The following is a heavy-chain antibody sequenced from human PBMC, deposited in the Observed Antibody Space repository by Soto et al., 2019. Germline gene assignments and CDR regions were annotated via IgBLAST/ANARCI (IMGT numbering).Heavy chain of an antibody. CDR2: IIPIFGTA. V-gene: IGHV1-69*01. CDR3: ARGVVGATWDYYYGMDV. Sequence: QVQLVQSGSEVKKPGSLVKVSCKASGGNFSSYAISWVRQAPGQGLEWMGGIIPIFGTANYAQKFQGRVTITADESTSTAYMELSSLRSEDTAVYYCARGVVGATWDYYYGMDVWGQGTTVTVSS. D-gene: IGHD1-26*01. J-gene: IGHJ6*02. CDR1: GGNFSSYA.